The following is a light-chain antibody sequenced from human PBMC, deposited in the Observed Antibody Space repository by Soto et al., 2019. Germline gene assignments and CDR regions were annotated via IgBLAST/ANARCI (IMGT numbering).Light chain of an antibody. J-gene: IGKJ1*01. CDR1: QTISSW. V-gene: IGKV1-5*03. CDR3: QHYNIYSEA. Sequence: DIQMTQSPSTLSGSVGDRVTITCRASQTISSWLAWYQQKPGKAPKLLIYKASTLKSGVPSRFSGSGSGTEFTLTISSLQPDDFTTYYCQHYNIYSEAFGQGAKVDFK. CDR2: KAS.